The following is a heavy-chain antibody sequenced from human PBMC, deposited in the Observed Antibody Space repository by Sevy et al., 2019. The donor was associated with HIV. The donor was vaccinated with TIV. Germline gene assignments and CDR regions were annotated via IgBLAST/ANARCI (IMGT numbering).Heavy chain of an antibody. J-gene: IGHJ5*02. V-gene: IGHV1-2*06. CDR3: ARDVSPKQWMGLFPDL. Sequence: ASVKVSCKASGYIFIDYYMHWVRQAPGQGLEWMGRINPNSGGTNYTQKFQGRVTMTSDTSITTVYMELSSLRSDDTAVYYCARDVSPKQWMGLFPDLWGQGTLVTVSS. CDR2: INPNSGGT. CDR1: GYIFIDYY. D-gene: IGHD6-19*01.